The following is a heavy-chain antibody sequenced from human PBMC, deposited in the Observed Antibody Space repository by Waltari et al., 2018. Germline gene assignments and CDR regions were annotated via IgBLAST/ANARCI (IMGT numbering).Heavy chain of an antibody. Sequence: QVQLVQSGAEVKKPGSSVKVSCKASGGTFSRYAISWVRQAPGQGLEWMGGIIPILGIANYAQKFQGRVTITADESTSTAYMELSSLRSEDTAVYYCARAVVADDAFDIWGQGTMVTVSS. J-gene: IGHJ3*02. CDR2: IIPILGIA. CDR3: ARAVVADDAFDI. V-gene: IGHV1-69*04. CDR1: GGTFSRYA. D-gene: IGHD2-15*01.